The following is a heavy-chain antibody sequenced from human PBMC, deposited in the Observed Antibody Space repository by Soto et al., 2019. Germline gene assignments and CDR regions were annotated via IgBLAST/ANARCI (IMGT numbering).Heavy chain of an antibody. V-gene: IGHV3-23*01. J-gene: IGHJ1*01. CDR1: GFTLSSYP. CDR2: VSVDPGNT. Sequence: GGSLRLSCTASGFTLSSYPMSWVRQTPGKGLQWVASVSVDPGNTYYADSVKGRFTISRDNSIYTLYLQMNNVTAEDTAIYYCVKDGIRGIHIDKWGQGTLVTVSS. CDR3: VKDGIRGIHIDK. D-gene: IGHD3-22*01.